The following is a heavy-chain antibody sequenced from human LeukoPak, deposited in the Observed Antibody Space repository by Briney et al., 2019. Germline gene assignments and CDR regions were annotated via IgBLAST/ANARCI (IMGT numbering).Heavy chain of an antibody. CDR1: GYSIRSGFY. D-gene: IGHD5-18*01. J-gene: IGHJ4*02. CDR3: ARIGTAMTDY. V-gene: IGHV4-38-2*02. Sequence: PSETLSLTCTVSGYSIRSGFYWGWIRQAPGKGLEWIGSIFQGGTTFYNPSLKSRVIISADTSNNEFSLKLSSVTAADTAVYYCARIGTAMTDYWGQGTLVTVSS. CDR2: IFQGGTT.